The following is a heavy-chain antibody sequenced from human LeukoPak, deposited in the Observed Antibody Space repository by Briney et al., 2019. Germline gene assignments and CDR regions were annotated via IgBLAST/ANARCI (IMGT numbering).Heavy chain of an antibody. Sequence: PSEALSLTCAVYGESFSGYYWTWIRQPPGKGLEWIGEINHSGSTNYNPSLKSRVTISLDTSKNQFSLKLSSVTAADTAVYYCARSRFRAAGKGFDPWGQGTLVTVSS. J-gene: IGHJ5*02. D-gene: IGHD6-13*01. V-gene: IGHV4-34*01. CDR3: ARSRFRAAGKGFDP. CDR1: GESFSGYY. CDR2: INHSGST.